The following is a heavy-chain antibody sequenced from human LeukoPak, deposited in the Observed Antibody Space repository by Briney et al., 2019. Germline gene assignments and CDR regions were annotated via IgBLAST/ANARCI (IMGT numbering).Heavy chain of an antibody. J-gene: IGHJ4*02. CDR3: ARQSRDGSKTRGYYFDY. V-gene: IGHV5-51*01. D-gene: IGHD3-10*01. CDR1: GYSFTDNW. CDR2: IYPGDSDT. Sequence: GESLKISCKGSGYSFTDNWITWVRQMPGKRLEWMGIIYPGDSDTRYSPSFQGQVTISADKSISTVYLQWSSLKASDTAMYYCARQSRDGSKTRGYYFDYWGQGTLVTVSS.